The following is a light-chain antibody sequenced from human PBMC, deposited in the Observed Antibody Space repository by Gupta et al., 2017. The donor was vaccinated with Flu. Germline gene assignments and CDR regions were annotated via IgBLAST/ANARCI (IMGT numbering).Light chain of an antibody. Sequence: DIQLTQPPSFLSASVGDRVSITCRASQGIGSYLAWYQQKPGKAPKLLIYGVSTLQSGVPSRFSGSGSGTAFTLTISSLQPEDSAIYYCQQFKSDPPTFGGGTKVEIK. V-gene: IGKV1-9*01. J-gene: IGKJ4*01. CDR2: GVS. CDR1: QGIGSY. CDR3: QQFKSDPPT.